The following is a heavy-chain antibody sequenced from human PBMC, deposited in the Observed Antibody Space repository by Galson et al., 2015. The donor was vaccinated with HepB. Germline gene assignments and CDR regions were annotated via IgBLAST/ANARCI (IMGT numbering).Heavy chain of an antibody. J-gene: IGHJ6*02. CDR1: GFSFSSSA. Sequence: SVKVSCKASGFSFSSSAVQWVRQGRGQRLEWLGWIVVDNGNTNYAQKFQERVTITRDMSTSTAYMDLSSLTSEDTAVYYCAAGYVGGSYYGMDVWGQGTTVTVSS. D-gene: IGHD3-10*01. CDR3: AAGYVGGSYYGMDV. V-gene: IGHV1-58*01. CDR2: IVVDNGNT.